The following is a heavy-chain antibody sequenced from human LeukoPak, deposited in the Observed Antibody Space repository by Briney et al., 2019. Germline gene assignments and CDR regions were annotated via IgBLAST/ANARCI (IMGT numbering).Heavy chain of an antibody. CDR2: ISGSGDYT. V-gene: IGHV3-23*01. CDR3: AKDLTYYYGLGSSTNAFNI. J-gene: IGHJ3*02. D-gene: IGHD3-10*01. CDR1: GFTFSSYA. Sequence: GGSLRLSCAASGFTFSSYAMSWVRQAPGKGLEWVSGISGSGDYTYYADSLKGRFTISRDNSKNTLYLQMNSLRAEDTALYYCAKDLTYYYGLGSSTNAFNIWGQGTMVTVSS.